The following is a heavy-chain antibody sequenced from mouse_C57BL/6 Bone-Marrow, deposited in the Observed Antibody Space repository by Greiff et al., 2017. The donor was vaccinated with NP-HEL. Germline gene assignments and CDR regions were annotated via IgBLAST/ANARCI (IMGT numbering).Heavy chain of an antibody. CDR2: IYPGGGYT. CDR3: AMGIYYYGSSLDY. J-gene: IGHJ2*01. V-gene: IGHV1-63*01. D-gene: IGHD1-1*01. Sequence: VQLQQSGAELVRPGTSVKMSCKASGYTFTNYWIGWAKQRPGHGLEWIGDIYPGGGYTNYNEKFKGKATLTADKSSSTAYMQFSSLTSEDSAIYYCAMGIYYYGSSLDYWGQGTTLTVSS. CDR1: GYTFTNYW.